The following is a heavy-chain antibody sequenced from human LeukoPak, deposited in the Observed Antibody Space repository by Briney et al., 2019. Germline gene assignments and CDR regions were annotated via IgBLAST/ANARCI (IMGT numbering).Heavy chain of an antibody. D-gene: IGHD3-3*01. V-gene: IGHV4-39*07. CDR3: ARVFPIESTHYGMDV. CDR2: INHSGST. Sequence: SETLSLTCTVSGGSISTSSYYWSWIRQPPGKGLEWIGEINHSGSTNYNPSLKSRVTISVDTSKNQFSLKLSSVTAADTAVYYCARVFPIESTHYGMDVWGQGTTVTVSS. J-gene: IGHJ6*02. CDR1: GGSISTSSYY.